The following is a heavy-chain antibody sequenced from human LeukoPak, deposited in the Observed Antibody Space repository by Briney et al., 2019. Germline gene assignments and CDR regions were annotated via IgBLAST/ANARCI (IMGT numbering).Heavy chain of an antibody. CDR2: ISYDGSNK. D-gene: IGHD5-24*01. J-gene: IGHJ4*02. V-gene: IGHV3-30-3*01. CDR3: ARPRRDGYNYHYFDY. CDR1: GFTFSSYA. Sequence: GGSLRLSCAASGFTFSSYAMHWVRQAPGKGLEWVAVISYDGSNKYYADSVKGRFTISRDNSKNTLYLQMYSLRAEDTAVYYCARPRRDGYNYHYFDYWGQGTLVTVSS.